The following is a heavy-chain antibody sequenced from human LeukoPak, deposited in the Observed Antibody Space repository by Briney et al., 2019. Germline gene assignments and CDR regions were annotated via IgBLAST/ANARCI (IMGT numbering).Heavy chain of an antibody. V-gene: IGHV4-59*01. D-gene: IGHD6-13*01. CDR2: ICYSGST. J-gene: IGHJ4*02. CDR3: ARVQQQLLPFDY. CDR1: GGSISSNY. Sequence: SETLSLTCSVSGGSISSNYWSWIRQPPGKGLEWIGNICYSGSTNYNPSLKSRVTISVDTSKNQFSLKLSSVTAADTAVYYCARVQQQLLPFDYWGQGILVTVSS.